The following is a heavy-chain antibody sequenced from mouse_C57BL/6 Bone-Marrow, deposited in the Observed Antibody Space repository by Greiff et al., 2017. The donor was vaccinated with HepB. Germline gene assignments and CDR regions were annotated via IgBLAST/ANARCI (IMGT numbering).Heavy chain of an antibody. CDR3: ARETTVVATRAMDY. J-gene: IGHJ4*01. V-gene: IGHV5-4*01. D-gene: IGHD1-1*01. CDR2: ISDGGSYT. CDR1: GFTFSSYA. Sequence: EVQGVESGGGLVKPGGSLKLSCAASGFTFSSYAMSWVRQTPEKRLEWVATISDGGSYTYYPDNVKGRFTISRDNAKNNLYLQMSHLKSEDTAMYYCARETTVVATRAMDYWGQGTSVTVSS.